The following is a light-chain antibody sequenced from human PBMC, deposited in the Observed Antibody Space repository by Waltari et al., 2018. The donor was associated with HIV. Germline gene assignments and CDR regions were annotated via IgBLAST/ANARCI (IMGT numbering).Light chain of an antibody. Sequence: QSVLTQPPSASGTPGQRVTIACSGSNSNIGSNTVNWYKQVPGTAPKLLIYNNYGRPSGVPDRFSCSKSGSSASLAISGLQSEDDGDYYCAAWDGSLLGVLFGGGTKLTVL. CDR2: NNY. CDR3: AAWDGSLLGVL. CDR1: NSNIGSNT. V-gene: IGLV1-44*01. J-gene: IGLJ2*01.